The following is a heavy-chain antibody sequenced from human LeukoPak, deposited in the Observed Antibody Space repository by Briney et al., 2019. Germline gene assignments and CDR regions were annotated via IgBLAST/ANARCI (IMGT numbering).Heavy chain of an antibody. CDR2: INPNSGGT. J-gene: IGHJ2*01. CDR1: GYTFTGYY. D-gene: IGHD3-22*01. Sequence: VASVTVSCKASGYTFTGYYMHWVRQAPGQGLEWMGWINPNSGGTNYAQKFQGRVTMTRDTSISTAYMELSRLRSDDTAVYYCARVISSGYLNWYFDLWGRGTLVTVSS. V-gene: IGHV1-2*02. CDR3: ARVISSGYLNWYFDL.